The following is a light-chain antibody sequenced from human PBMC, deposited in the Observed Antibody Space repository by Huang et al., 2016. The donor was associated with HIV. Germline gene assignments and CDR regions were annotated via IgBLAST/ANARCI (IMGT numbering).Light chain of an antibody. V-gene: IGKV3-15*01. CDR1: QSVSRN. J-gene: IGKJ2*01. CDR3: QQYNNWPPT. CDR2: GAS. Sequence: EIVMTQSPATLSVSPGARATLSCRASQSVSRNLAWYQQKPGQAPRLLIYGASTRATGIPARFSGSGSGTEFTLTISSLQSEDFAVYYCQQYNNWPPTFGQGTKLEIK.